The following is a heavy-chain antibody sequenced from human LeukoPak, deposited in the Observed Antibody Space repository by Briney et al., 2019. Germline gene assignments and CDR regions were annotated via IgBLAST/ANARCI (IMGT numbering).Heavy chain of an antibody. V-gene: IGHV5-51*01. Sequence: GESLKISCKGSGYSFASYWIAWVRQMRGKGLEWIGVIYPGNSDITYSPSFQGQVTISANKSVSTAYLHWSSLKASDTAIYYCARHLSSITSCPNYWGQGTLVTVSS. D-gene: IGHD2-2*01. J-gene: IGHJ4*02. CDR3: ARHLSSITSCPNY. CDR1: GYSFASYW. CDR2: IYPGNSDI.